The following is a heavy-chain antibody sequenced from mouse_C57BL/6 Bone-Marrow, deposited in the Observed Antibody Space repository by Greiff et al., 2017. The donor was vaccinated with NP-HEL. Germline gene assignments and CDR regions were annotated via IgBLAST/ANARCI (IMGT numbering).Heavy chain of an antibody. D-gene: IGHD2-4*01. CDR1: GYTFTTYP. V-gene: IGHV1-47*01. CDR3: ARAHYDYEGTWFAY. Sequence: QVHVKQSGAELVKPGASVKMSCKASGYTFTTYPIEWMKQNHGKSLEWIGNFHPYNDDTKYNEKFKGKATLTVEKSSSTVYLELSRLTSDDSAVYYCARAHYDYEGTWFAYWGQGTLVTVSA. CDR2: FHPYNDDT. J-gene: IGHJ3*01.